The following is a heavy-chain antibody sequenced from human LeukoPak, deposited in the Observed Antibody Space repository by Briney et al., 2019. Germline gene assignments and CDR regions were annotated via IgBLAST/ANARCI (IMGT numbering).Heavy chain of an antibody. J-gene: IGHJ4*02. Sequence: GGSLRLSCAASGFTFSNYAMSWVRQAPGKGLEWVSVFSGSAGSTLYADSVKGRFSISRDNSKNTLYLLMNSLRAEDTAVYYGAKDSGDSSGWFSYFDYWGQGTLVTVSS. V-gene: IGHV3-23*01. CDR2: FSGSAGST. D-gene: IGHD6-19*01. CDR1: GFTFSNYA. CDR3: AKDSGDSSGWFSYFDY.